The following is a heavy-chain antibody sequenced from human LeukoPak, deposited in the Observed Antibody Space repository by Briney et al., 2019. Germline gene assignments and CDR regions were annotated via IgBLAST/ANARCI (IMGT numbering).Heavy chain of an antibody. D-gene: IGHD6-19*01. CDR2: ISSSSSYI. V-gene: IGHV3-21*01. Sequence: GGSLRLSCAASGFTFSSYSMNWVRQAPGKGLEWVSSISSSSSYIYYADSVKGRFTISRDNAKNSLYLQMNSLRAEDTAVYYCARDNSWQWLAERYYYYYYMDVWGKGTTVTISS. CDR3: ARDNSWQWLAERYYYYYYMDV. CDR1: GFTFSSYS. J-gene: IGHJ6*03.